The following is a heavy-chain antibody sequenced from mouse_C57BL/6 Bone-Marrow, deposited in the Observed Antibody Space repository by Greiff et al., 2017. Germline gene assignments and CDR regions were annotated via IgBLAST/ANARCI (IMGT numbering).Heavy chain of an antibody. CDR2: IYPSDGGT. V-gene: IGHV1-78*01. J-gene: IGHJ3*01. D-gene: IGHD1-1*01. Sequence: QVQLQQSDAELVKPGASVKISCKASGYTFTDHSIHWMKQRPEQGLEWIGYIYPSDGGTKYNEKFKGKATLTADKSSSTAYMQLNSLTSEDSAVYFCGWHYYGSWFAYWGQGTLVTVSA. CDR1: GYTFTDHS. CDR3: GWHYYGSWFAY.